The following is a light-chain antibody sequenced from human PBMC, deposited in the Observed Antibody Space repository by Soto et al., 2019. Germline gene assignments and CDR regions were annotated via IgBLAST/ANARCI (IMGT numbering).Light chain of an antibody. CDR3: QQYDNLPWT. Sequence: DIPMTQSPSTLSGSVGDRVTITCRASQTISSWLAWYQQKPGKAPKLLIYKASTLKSGVPSRFSGSGSGTEFTLTISSLQPDDFATYYCQQYDNLPWTFGQGTKVEIK. J-gene: IGKJ1*01. CDR2: KAS. V-gene: IGKV1-5*03. CDR1: QTISSW.